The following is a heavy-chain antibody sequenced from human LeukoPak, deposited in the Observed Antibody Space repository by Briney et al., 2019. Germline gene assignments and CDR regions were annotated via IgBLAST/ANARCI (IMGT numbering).Heavy chain of an antibody. CDR1: GFTFSDYY. D-gene: IGHD5-12*01. Sequence: GGSLRLSCAGSGFTFSDYYMSWIRQAPGKGLEWVSYISSSSTYTNYADSVKGRFTISRDNAKNSLYLQMNSLRAEDTAVYYCARGGYSGYDYGARVDYWGQGTLVTVSS. V-gene: IGHV3-11*06. CDR3: ARGGYSGYDYGARVDY. J-gene: IGHJ4*02. CDR2: ISSSSTYT.